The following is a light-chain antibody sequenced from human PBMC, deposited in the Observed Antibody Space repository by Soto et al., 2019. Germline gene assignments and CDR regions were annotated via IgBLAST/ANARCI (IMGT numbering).Light chain of an antibody. CDR3: AAWDDSLNGHV. CDR2: TTN. J-gene: IGLJ1*01. V-gene: IGLV1-44*01. Sequence: QSVLTQPHSAPGTPGQRVTISCSGSSSNIGTSSVHWFQQLPGTAPKLLISTTNQRPSGVPERFSGSKSGTSASLAISGPQSEDEPVYYCAAWDDSLNGHVFGTGTKVTVL. CDR1: SSNIGTSS.